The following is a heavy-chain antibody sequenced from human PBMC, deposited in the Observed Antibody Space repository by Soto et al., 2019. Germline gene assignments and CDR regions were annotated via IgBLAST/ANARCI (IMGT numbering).Heavy chain of an antibody. J-gene: IGHJ4*02. CDR2: ISSSDSII. CDR1: GFTFSDSY. D-gene: IGHD3-22*01. Sequence: QVQLVESGGGLVKPGGSLRLSCAASGFTFSDSYMSWIRQAPGKGLEWVSYISSSDSIIYYSDSVKGRFIISRDNAKNSLYLQMNSLSAEDTAVYYCARDLGYYDSSGYFDYWGQGTLVTVSS. V-gene: IGHV3-11*01. CDR3: ARDLGYYDSSGYFDY.